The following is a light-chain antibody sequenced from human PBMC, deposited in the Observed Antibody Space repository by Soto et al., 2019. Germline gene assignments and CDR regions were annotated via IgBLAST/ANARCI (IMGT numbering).Light chain of an antibody. CDR2: GAS. J-gene: IGKJ1*01. CDR1: QSISSSY. Sequence: EIVLTQSPGTLSLSPGERATLSCRASQSISSSYLAWYQQKPGQAPRLLIYGASTKATAIPDRFIGSGSGTDFTLTISRLEPEDFAVYYCQQYGNSPRTFGQGTKVQIK. V-gene: IGKV3-20*01. CDR3: QQYGNSPRT.